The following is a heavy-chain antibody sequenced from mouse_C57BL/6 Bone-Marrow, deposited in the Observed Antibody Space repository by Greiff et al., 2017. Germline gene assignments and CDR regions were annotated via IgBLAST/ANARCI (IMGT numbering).Heavy chain of an antibody. Sequence: EVKLMESGGDLVKPGGSLKLSCAASGFTFSSYGMSWVRQTPDKRLEWVATISSGGSYTYYPDSVKGRFTISRDNAKNTLYLQMSSLKSEDTAMYYCERPKGFAYWGQGTLVTVSA. CDR1: GFTFSSYG. CDR3: ERPKGFAY. J-gene: IGHJ3*01. CDR2: ISSGGSYT. V-gene: IGHV5-6*01.